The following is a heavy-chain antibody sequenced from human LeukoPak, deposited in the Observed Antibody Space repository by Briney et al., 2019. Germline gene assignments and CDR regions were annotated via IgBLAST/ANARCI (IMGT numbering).Heavy chain of an antibody. V-gene: IGHV4-39*01. Sequence: SETLPLTCTVSGGSISGSHFYWVWIRQPPRKGLEWIGIINYSGNTYYNPSLWSRATISVDTSTNQFSLNLNSVTASDTAVYYCARGYDYWGQGTLVAVS. D-gene: IGHD3-22*01. J-gene: IGHJ4*02. CDR2: INYSGNT. CDR1: GGSISGSHFY. CDR3: ARGYDY.